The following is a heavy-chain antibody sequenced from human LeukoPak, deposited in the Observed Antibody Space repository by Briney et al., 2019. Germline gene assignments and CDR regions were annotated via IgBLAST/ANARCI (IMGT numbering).Heavy chain of an antibody. V-gene: IGHV1-8*01. CDR3: ARGLSSSWYYYYYGMDV. Sequence: ASVKVSCKASGYTFTSYDINWVRQATGQGLEWMGWMNPNSGNTGYAQKFQGRVTMTRNTSISTAYMELSSLRSEDTAVYYCARGLSSSWYYYYYGMDVWSQGTTVTVSS. D-gene: IGHD6-13*01. CDR1: GYTFTSYD. J-gene: IGHJ6*02. CDR2: MNPNSGNT.